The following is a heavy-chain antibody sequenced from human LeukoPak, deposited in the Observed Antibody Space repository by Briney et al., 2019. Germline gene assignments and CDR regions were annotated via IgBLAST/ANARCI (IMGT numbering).Heavy chain of an antibody. D-gene: IGHD4-17*01. J-gene: IGHJ4*02. CDR2: FDPEDGET. Sequence: ASVKVSCKVSGYTLTELYMHWVRQAPGKGLEWMGGFDPEDGETIYAQKFQGRVTMTEDTSTDTAYMELSRLRSEDTAVYYCATDHYGVKGGFDYWGQGTLVTVSS. CDR3: ATDHYGVKGGFDY. V-gene: IGHV1-24*01. CDR1: GYTLTELY.